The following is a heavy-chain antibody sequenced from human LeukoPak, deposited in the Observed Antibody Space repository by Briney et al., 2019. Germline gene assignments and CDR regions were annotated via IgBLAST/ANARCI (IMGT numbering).Heavy chain of an antibody. J-gene: IGHJ4*02. CDR2: IYSSGST. D-gene: IGHD3-10*01. V-gene: IGHV3-53*01. CDR1: GFTVTNNY. Sequence: PGGSLRLSCAASGFTVTNNYMAWVRQAPGKGLEWVSVIYSSGSTFYADSVKGRFTISRDNSKNTLYLQMNSLRAEDTAVYYCAKDRSGSGSYYPDYWGQGTLVTVSS. CDR3: AKDRSGSGSYYPDY.